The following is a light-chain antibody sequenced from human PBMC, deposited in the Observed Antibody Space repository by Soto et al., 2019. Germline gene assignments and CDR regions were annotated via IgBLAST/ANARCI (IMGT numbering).Light chain of an antibody. J-gene: IGKJ4*01. V-gene: IGKV3-11*01. Sequence: EIVLTQSPATLSLSPGERATLSCRASQSVSSYLAWYQQKPGQAPRLLIYDASTRATGIPGRFSGSGSGTDFTLTISSREPEDVAVYYCQQRSNWPLTFGGGTRVEIK. CDR1: QSVSSY. CDR3: QQRSNWPLT. CDR2: DAS.